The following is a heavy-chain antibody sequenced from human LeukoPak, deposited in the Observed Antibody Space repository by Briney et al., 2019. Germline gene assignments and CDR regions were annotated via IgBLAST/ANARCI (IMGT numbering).Heavy chain of an antibody. J-gene: IGHJ5*02. CDR1: GGSISSSSYY. CDR2: INHSGST. CDR3: ARRGERLLLWFGESRGFDP. V-gene: IGHV4-39*07. Sequence: PSETLSLTCTVSGGSISSSSYYWSWIRQPPGKGLEWIGEINHSGSTNYNPSLKSRVTISVDTSKNQFSLKLSSVTAADTAVYYCARRGERLLLWFGESRGFDPWGQGTLVTVSS. D-gene: IGHD3-10*01.